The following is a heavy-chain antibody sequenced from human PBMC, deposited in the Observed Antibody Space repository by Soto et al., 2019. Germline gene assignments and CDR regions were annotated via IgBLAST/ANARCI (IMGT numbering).Heavy chain of an antibody. Sequence: ASVKVSCKASGGTFSSYAISWVRQAPGQGLEWMGGIIPIFGTANYAQKFQGRVTITADESTSTAYMELSSLRSEDTAVYYCAGEPFPRSGSCWYYYYYGMDVWGQGTTVTVSS. CDR1: GGTFSSYA. CDR2: IIPIFGTA. J-gene: IGHJ6*02. CDR3: AGEPFPRSGSCWYYYYYGMDV. D-gene: IGHD6-19*01. V-gene: IGHV1-69*13.